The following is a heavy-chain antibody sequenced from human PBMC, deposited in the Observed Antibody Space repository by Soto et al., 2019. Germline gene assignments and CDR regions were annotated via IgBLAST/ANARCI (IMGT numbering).Heavy chain of an antibody. CDR2: IFYSGRSGST. D-gene: IGHD2-21*02. CDR1: GGSISSYY. Sequence: VTCSGSGGSISSYYWSWIRQPPGKGLEWIGYIFYSGRSGSTNYNPSLKSRVTISVDTSKNQFSLKLSSVTAADTAVYYCARTALGWFDPWGQGTLVTVSS. CDR3: ARTALGWFDP. J-gene: IGHJ5*02. V-gene: IGHV4-59*01.